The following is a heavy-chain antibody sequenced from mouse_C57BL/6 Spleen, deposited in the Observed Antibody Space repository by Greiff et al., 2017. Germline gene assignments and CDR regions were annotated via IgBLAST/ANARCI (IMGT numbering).Heavy chain of an antibody. D-gene: IGHD2-4*01. V-gene: IGHV5-16*01. Sequence: DVKLVESEGGLVQPGSSMKLSCTASGFTFSDYYMAWVRQVPEKGLEWVANINYDGSSTYYLDSLKSRFIISRDNAKNIIYLQMSSLKSEDTATYYCAREDYDYFDYWGQGTTLTVSS. J-gene: IGHJ2*01. CDR3: AREDYDYFDY. CDR2: INYDGSST. CDR1: GFTFSDYY.